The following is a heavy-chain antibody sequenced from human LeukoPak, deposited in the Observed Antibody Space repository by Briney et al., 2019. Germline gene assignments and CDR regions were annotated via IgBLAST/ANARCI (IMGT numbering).Heavy chain of an antibody. CDR3: VQGWRDN. Sequence: GGSLRLSCAASGFTFSRYWMSWVRQAPGKGPEWVASINQDESAKFYVDSVRGRFTISRDNAKNSLYLQLNTLRPEDTAVYYCVQGWRDNWGQGTLVTVSS. J-gene: IGHJ4*02. CDR1: GFTFSRYW. CDR2: INQDESAK. D-gene: IGHD2-15*01. V-gene: IGHV3-7*01.